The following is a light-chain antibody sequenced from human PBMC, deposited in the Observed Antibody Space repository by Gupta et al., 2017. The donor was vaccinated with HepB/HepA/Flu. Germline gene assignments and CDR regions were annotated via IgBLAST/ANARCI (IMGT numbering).Light chain of an antibody. CDR1: SSDVGGYNY. Sequence: QSALTLPASVSGSPGQSITISFTGTSSDVGGYNYVSWYQQHPGKAPKLMLYDVSKRPSGVSNRFSGSKSGNTASLTISGLQAEDEADYYCSAYTSSSTLYVFGTGTKVTVL. V-gene: IGLV2-14*03. CDR2: DVS. CDR3: SAYTSSSTLYV. J-gene: IGLJ1*01.